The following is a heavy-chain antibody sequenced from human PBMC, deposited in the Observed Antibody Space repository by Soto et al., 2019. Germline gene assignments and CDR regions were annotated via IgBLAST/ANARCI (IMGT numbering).Heavy chain of an antibody. CDR1: GGTFSSYT. Sequence: GASVKVSCKASGGTFSSYTISWVRQAPGQGLEWMGRIIPILGIANYAQKFQGRVTITADKSTSTAYMELSSLRSEDTAVYYCARDFGRGCTNGVCSYYYYYGMDVWGQGTTVTVSS. CDR3: ARDFGRGCTNGVCSYYYYYGMDV. D-gene: IGHD2-8*01. J-gene: IGHJ6*02. V-gene: IGHV1-69*04. CDR2: IIPILGIA.